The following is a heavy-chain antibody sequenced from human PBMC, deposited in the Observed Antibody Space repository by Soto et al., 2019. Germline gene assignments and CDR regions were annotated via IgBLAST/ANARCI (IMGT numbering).Heavy chain of an antibody. V-gene: IGHV5-51*01. J-gene: IGHJ4*02. CDR1: GYSFTNYW. CDR3: ERNYRDADKTGYDY. CDR2: IYTGDSHT. Sequence: GESLKISCKASGYSFTNYWIGWVRQTPAKGLEWMGIIYTGDSHTTYSPSFRGQVTISADKSISTTYMQWSRLKASETAMYYCERNYRDADKTGYDYWGQGTLVTVSS. D-gene: IGHD3-9*01.